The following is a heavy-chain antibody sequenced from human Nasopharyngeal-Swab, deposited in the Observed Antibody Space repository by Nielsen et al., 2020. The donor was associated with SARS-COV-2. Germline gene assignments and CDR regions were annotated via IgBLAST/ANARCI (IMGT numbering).Heavy chain of an antibody. V-gene: IGHV4-4*02. CDR2: IYHSGST. CDR3: ARETVEVVPAATEYYYYYGMDV. Sequence: SETLSLTCAVSGGSISSSNWWSWVRQPPGKGLEWSGEIYHSGSTNYNPSLKSRVTISVDRSKNQFSLKLSSVTAADTAVYYCARETVEVVPAATEYYYYYGMDVWGQGTTVTVSS. D-gene: IGHD2-2*01. CDR1: GGSISSSNW. J-gene: IGHJ6*02.